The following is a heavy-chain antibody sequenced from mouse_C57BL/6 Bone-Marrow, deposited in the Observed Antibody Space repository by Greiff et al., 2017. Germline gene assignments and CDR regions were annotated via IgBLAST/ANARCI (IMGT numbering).Heavy chain of an antibody. V-gene: IGHV1-9*01. CDR1: GYTFTGYW. D-gene: IGHD1-1*01. CDR3: ASPSYYYGSSYDWFAY. CDR2: ILPGSGST. Sequence: QVQLQQSGAELMKPGASVKLSCKATGYTFTGYWIEWVKQRPGHGLEWIGEILPGSGSTNYNEKFKGKATFPADTSSNTAYMQLSSLTTEDSAIYYCASPSYYYGSSYDWFAYWGQGTLVTVSA. J-gene: IGHJ3*01.